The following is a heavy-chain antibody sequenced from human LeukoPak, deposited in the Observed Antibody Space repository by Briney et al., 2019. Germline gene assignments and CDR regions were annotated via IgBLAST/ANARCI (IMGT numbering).Heavy chain of an antibody. CDR3: ARVGGRDGYNYGCPKCFYFDY. CDR2: IIPIFGTA. Sequence: SVTVSCKASGGTFSSYAISWVRQAPGQGLEWMGGIIPIFGTANYAQKFQGRVTITADESTSTAYMELSSLRSEDTAVYYCARVGGRDGYNYGCPKCFYFDYWGQGTLVTVSS. J-gene: IGHJ4*02. D-gene: IGHD5-24*01. V-gene: IGHV1-69*13. CDR1: GGTFSSYA.